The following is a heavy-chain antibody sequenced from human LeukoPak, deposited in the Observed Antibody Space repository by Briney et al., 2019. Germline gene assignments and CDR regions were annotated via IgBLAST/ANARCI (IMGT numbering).Heavy chain of an antibody. Sequence: GGSLRLSCEASGFTFSSYGMHWVRQAPGRGLEWVAYIRYHGSNINYADSVKGRFTISRDNSKDTLFLQMSSLRAEDTAVYYCAKVLTGYCGSTSCPFDSWGQGTPVTVSS. CDR2: IRYHGSNI. V-gene: IGHV3-30*02. CDR3: AKVLTGYCGSTSCPFDS. J-gene: IGHJ4*02. CDR1: GFTFSSYG. D-gene: IGHD2-2*01.